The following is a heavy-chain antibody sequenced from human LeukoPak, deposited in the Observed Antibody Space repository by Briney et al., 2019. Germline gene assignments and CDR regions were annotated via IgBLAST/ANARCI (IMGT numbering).Heavy chain of an antibody. CDR1: GYTFTGYY. V-gene: IGHV1-69-2*01. Sequence: ASVKVSCKASGYTFTGYYMHWVQQAPGKGLEWMGRVDPEDGETIYAEKFQGRVTITADTSTDTAYMELSSLRSEDTAVYYCATKVTIFGAVISDYWGQGTLVTVSS. J-gene: IGHJ4*02. CDR2: VDPEDGET. CDR3: ATKVTIFGAVISDY. D-gene: IGHD3-3*01.